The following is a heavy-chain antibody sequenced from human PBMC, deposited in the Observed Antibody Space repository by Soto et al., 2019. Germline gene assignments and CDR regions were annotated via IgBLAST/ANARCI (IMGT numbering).Heavy chain of an antibody. CDR2: ISSNTSHT. D-gene: IGHD2-2*01. J-gene: IGHJ4*01. CDR3: ARGRGAAADYFDF. CDR1: GFTFSAYY. V-gene: IGHV3-11*05. Sequence: QVQLVESGGGLVKPGGSLRLSCAGSGFTFSAYYMTWIRQAPGKGLEWVSYISSNTSHTNYADSVKGRFTISRDNAKNSLFRQMNSLRAEDTAVYYCARGRGAAADYFDFWGHGTLVTVSS.